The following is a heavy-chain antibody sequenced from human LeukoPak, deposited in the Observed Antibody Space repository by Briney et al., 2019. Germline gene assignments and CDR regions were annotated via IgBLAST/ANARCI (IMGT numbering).Heavy chain of an antibody. CDR2: VFNSGTT. CDR1: SRSIGSGSYY. V-gene: IGHV4-39*01. D-gene: IGHD4-17*01. Sequence: PSETRSPTCTVYSRSIGSGSYYCGWIRQPPGKGLDWVGTVFNSGTTYNNPTLKSRVPISVDTSKNQLSLGLRSVDVADPAVYYWARLDSGDYFFVYRGQGTLVTASS. J-gene: IGHJ4*02. CDR3: ARLDSGDYFFVY.